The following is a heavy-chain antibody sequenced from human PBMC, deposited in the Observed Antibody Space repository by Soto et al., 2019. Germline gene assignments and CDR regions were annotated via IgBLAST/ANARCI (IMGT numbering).Heavy chain of an antibody. V-gene: IGHV1-46*03. D-gene: IGHD6-13*01. CDR1: GYTFTGYY. CDR2: INPSGGST. CDR3: AREIAAAVTAEYFQH. Sequence: GASVKVSCKASGYTFTGYYMHWVRQAPGQGLEWMGIINPSGGSTSYAQKFQGRVTMTRDTSTSTVYMELSSLRSEDTAVYYCAREIAAAVTAEYFQHWGQGTLVTVSS. J-gene: IGHJ1*01.